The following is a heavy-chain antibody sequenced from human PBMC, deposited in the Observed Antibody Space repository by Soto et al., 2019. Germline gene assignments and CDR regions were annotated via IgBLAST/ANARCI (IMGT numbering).Heavy chain of an antibody. D-gene: IGHD6-13*01. J-gene: IGHJ3*02. CDR1: GGSFSGYY. V-gene: IGHV4-34*01. CDR3: ARVRSSPDI. Sequence: SETLSLTCAVYGGSFSGYYWSWIRQPPGKGLEWIGEINHSGSTNYNPSLKSRVTISVDTSKNQFSLKLSSATAADTAVYYCARVRSSPDIWGQGTMVTVSS. CDR2: INHSGST.